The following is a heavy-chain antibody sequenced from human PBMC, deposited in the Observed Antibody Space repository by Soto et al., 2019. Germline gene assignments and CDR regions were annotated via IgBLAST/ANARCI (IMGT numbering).Heavy chain of an antibody. J-gene: IGHJ6*02. CDR2: IYPGDSDT. Sequence: GESLKISCKGSGYSFTSYWIGWVRQMPGKGLEWMGIIYPGDSDTRYSPSFQGQVTISADKSISTAYLQWSSLKASDTAMYYCVRHHCSSTSCYRGQDYYYYYGMDVWGQGTTVTVSS. V-gene: IGHV5-51*01. D-gene: IGHD2-2*02. CDR1: GYSFTSYW. CDR3: VRHHCSSTSCYRGQDYYYYYGMDV.